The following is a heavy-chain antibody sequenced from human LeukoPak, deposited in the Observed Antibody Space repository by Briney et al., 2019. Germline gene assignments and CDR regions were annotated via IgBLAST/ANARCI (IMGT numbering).Heavy chain of an antibody. Sequence: ASVKVSFKASGYTFTSYYMHWVRQAPGQGLEWMGIINPSGGSTSYAQKFQGRVTMTRDMSTSTVYMELSSLRSEDTAVYYCAISYCSGGSCYSLGFRFRGAHKELDYWGQGTLVTVSS. CDR2: INPSGGST. CDR3: AISYCSGGSCYSLGFRFRGAHKELDY. J-gene: IGHJ4*02. V-gene: IGHV1-46*01. D-gene: IGHD2-15*01. CDR1: GYTFTSYY.